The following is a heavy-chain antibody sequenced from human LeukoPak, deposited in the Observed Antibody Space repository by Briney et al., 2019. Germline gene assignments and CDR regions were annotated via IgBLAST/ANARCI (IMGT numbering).Heavy chain of an antibody. Sequence: SETLSLTCTVSGGSISSNYYWGWIRQPPGKGLEWIVSFFYSGSTYYNPSLKSRVTISVHTSKNQFSLRLTSVTAADTAVYYCARARGRYIDFLDYWGQGTLITVSS. CDR3: ARARGRYIDFLDY. CDR2: FFYSGST. V-gene: IGHV4-39*02. CDR1: GGSISSNYY. J-gene: IGHJ4*02. D-gene: IGHD3-9*01.